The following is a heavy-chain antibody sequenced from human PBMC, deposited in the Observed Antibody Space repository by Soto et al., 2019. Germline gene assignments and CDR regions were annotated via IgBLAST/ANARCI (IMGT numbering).Heavy chain of an antibody. CDR1: GYTFTNYG. J-gene: IGHJ6*02. CDR2: ISGYNGNT. Sequence: QVQVVQSGDEVKKPGASVKVSCKASGYTFTNYGFSWVRQAPGQGLEWMGWISGYNGNTKYAEKFQGRVTMTTDTSTSTAHMELRSLRSDDTDVYYCAREGQAPYYYYGMDAWGQGTAVTVSS. V-gene: IGHV1-18*01. CDR3: AREGQAPYYYYGMDA.